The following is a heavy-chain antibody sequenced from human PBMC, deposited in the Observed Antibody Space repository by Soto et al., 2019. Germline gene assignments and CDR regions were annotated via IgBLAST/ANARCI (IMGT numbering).Heavy chain of an antibody. J-gene: IGHJ4*02. Sequence: EVQLLESGGGLVQPGGSLRLSCAVSGFTFSDYAMTWVRQTPGKGMEWVSSISASGGSTNYADSVKCRFTISRDNSKNTLYLQMNSLRAEDTAIYYCAKRTRTACYPFDYWGQGALVTVSS. CDR2: ISASGGST. D-gene: IGHD2-2*01. CDR3: AKRTRTACYPFDY. V-gene: IGHV3-23*01. CDR1: GFTFSDYA.